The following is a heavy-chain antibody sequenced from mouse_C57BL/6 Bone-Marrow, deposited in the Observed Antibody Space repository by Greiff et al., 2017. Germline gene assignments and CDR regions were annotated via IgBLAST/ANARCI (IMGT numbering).Heavy chain of an antibody. CDR1: GYTFTEYT. CDR3: ARHEGADYYDYGEEFAY. J-gene: IGHJ3*01. CDR2: FYPGSGSI. D-gene: IGHD2-4*01. Sequence: QVQLQQSGAELVKPGASVKLSCKASGYTFTEYTIHWVKQRSGQGLEWIGWFYPGSGSIKYNEKFKDKATLTADKSSSTVYMELSRLTSEDSAVYFCARHEGADYYDYGEEFAYWGQGTLVTVSA. V-gene: IGHV1-62-2*01.